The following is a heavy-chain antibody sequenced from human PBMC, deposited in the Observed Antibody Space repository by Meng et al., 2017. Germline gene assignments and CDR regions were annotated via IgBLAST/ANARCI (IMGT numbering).Heavy chain of an antibody. D-gene: IGHD3-10*01. Sequence: GESLKISCAASGFTFSSYAMSWVRQAPGKGLEWVAVIWYDGSNKYYADSVKGRFTISRDNSKNTLYLQMNSLRAEDTAVYYCARELWFGNPFDIWGQGTMVTVSS. CDR1: GFTFSSYA. CDR2: IWYDGSNK. J-gene: IGHJ3*02. CDR3: ARELWFGNPFDI. V-gene: IGHV3-33*08.